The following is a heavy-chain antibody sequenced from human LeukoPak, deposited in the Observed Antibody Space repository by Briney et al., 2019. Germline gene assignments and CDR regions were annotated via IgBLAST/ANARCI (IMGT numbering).Heavy chain of an antibody. CDR2: IKQDGSEK. J-gene: IGHJ3*02. CDR1: GFTFNRYN. V-gene: IGHV3-7*01. D-gene: IGHD3-3*01. Sequence: GALKPSCAASGFTFNRYNMNWLRQAPGKGLEWVANIKQDGSEKYYVDSVKGRFTISRDNAKNSLYLQMNSLRAEDTAVYYCARHVLRFLEWAGADAFDIWGQGTMVTVSS. CDR3: ARHVLRFLEWAGADAFDI.